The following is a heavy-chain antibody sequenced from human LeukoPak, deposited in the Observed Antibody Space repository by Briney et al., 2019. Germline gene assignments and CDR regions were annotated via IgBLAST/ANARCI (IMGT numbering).Heavy chain of an antibody. CDR1: GFTFSSYG. V-gene: IGHV3-30*02. Sequence: PGGSLRLSCAASGFTFSSYGMHWVRQAPGKGLEWVAFIRYDGSNKYYADSVKGRFTISRDNSKNTLYLQMNSLRAEDTAVYYCAKEPSGSWYYFDYWGQGTLVTVSS. D-gene: IGHD6-13*01. CDR3: AKEPSGSWYYFDY. CDR2: IRYDGSNK. J-gene: IGHJ4*02.